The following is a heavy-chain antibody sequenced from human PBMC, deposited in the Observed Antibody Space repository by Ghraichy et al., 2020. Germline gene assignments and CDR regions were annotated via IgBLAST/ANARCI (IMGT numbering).Heavy chain of an antibody. CDR1: GDSISHSNW. CDR3: ARAVLREYNWFDP. CDR2: IDHTGST. D-gene: IGHD3-10*01. Sequence: SETLSLTCAVSGDSISHSNWWVWVRQTPGKGLEWIGEIDHTGSTNYNPSLKSRVTISVDKSENQFSLKLGSVTAADTAVYYCARAVLREYNWFDPWGQGTLVTVSS. V-gene: IGHV4-4*02. J-gene: IGHJ5*02.